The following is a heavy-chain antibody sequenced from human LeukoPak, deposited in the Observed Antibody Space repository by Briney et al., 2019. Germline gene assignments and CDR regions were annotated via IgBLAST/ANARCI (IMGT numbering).Heavy chain of an antibody. CDR3: ARAFTGATTKGDWFDP. J-gene: IGHJ5*02. Sequence: ASVKVSCKASGYTFTSYDINWVRQATGQGLEWMGWMNPNSGNTGYAQKFQGRVTMTRDTSISTAYMELSRLRSDDTAVYYCARAFTGATTKGDWFDPWGQGTLVTVSS. CDR2: MNPNSGNT. V-gene: IGHV1-8*02. CDR1: GYTFTSYD. D-gene: IGHD1-26*01.